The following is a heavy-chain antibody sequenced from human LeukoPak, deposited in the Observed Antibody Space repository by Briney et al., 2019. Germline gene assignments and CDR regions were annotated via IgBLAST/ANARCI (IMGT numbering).Heavy chain of an antibody. CDR1: GGSISSYY. D-gene: IGHD4-17*01. J-gene: IGHJ3*01. Sequence: PSETLSLTCAVSGGSISSYYWSWIRQPAGKGLEWIGRVYTSGSTNYHPSLKSRVTISVDMSKNQFSLRLNSVTAADAAVYYCAREKTDDYGDYVAFDVWGHGTLVTVSS. CDR3: AREKTDDYGDYVAFDV. CDR2: VYTSGST. V-gene: IGHV4-4*07.